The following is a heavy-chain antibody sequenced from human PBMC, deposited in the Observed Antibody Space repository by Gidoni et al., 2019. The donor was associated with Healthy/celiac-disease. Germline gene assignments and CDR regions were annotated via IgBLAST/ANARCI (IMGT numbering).Heavy chain of an antibody. Sequence: QVQLQESGPGLVKPSETLSLTCTVSGGSISSYYWSWIRQPPGKGLEWIGYIYYSGSTNYNPSLKSRVTISVDTSKNQFSLKLSSVTAADTAVYYCARVRGSSGYKVDYWGQGTLVTVSS. CDR2: IYYSGST. CDR1: GGSISSYY. CDR3: ARVRGSSGYKVDY. V-gene: IGHV4-59*01. J-gene: IGHJ4*02. D-gene: IGHD6-13*01.